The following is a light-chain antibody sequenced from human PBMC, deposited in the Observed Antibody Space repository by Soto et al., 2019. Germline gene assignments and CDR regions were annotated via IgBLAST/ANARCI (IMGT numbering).Light chain of an antibody. CDR1: KDISNY. CDR3: QQYDNLPLT. V-gene: IGKV1-33*01. J-gene: IGKJ4*01. Sequence: DVQMTHCPSFISSSLLQRVNVSCLASKDISNYLNWYQQKPGKAPKLLIYDAANLETGVPSRFSGSGSGTDFTFTISSLQPEDIATYYCQQYDNLPLTFAGGSKVDIK. CDR2: DAA.